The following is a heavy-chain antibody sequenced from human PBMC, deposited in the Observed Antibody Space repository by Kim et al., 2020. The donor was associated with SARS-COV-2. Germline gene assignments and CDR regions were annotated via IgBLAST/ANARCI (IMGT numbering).Heavy chain of an antibody. CDR1: GDSISSSSYY. J-gene: IGHJ1*01. Sequence: SETLSLTCTVSGDSISSSSYYWGWIRQPPGKGLEWIGSIYYSGSTYYNPSLKSRVTISVDTSKNQFSLKLSSVTAADTAVYYCARSPFRDYGGNGYFQHWGQGTLVTVSS. CDR2: IYYSGST. V-gene: IGHV4-39*01. CDR3: ARSPFRDYGGNGYFQH. D-gene: IGHD4-17*01.